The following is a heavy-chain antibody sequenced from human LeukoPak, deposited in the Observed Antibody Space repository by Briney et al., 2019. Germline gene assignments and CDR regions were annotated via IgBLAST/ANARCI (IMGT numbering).Heavy chain of an antibody. CDR3: AKDSTRGSSWDFDY. Sequence: GGSLRLSCAASGFTFSSYEMNWVRQAPGKGLEWVSYISSSGSTIYYADSVKGRFTISRDNSKNSLYLQMNSLRAEDTALYYCAKDSTRGSSWDFDYWGQGTLVTVSS. CDR2: ISSSGSTI. CDR1: GFTFSSYE. D-gene: IGHD6-6*01. J-gene: IGHJ4*02. V-gene: IGHV3-48*03.